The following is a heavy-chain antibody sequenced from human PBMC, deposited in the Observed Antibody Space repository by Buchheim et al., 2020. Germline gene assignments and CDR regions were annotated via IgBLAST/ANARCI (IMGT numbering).Heavy chain of an antibody. D-gene: IGHD1-26*01. Sequence: QVQLVESGGGVVQPGRSLRLFCAASGFTFSSYGMHWVRQAPGKGLEWVAVIWYDGSNKYYADSVKGRFTISRDNSKNTLYLQMNSRRAEETAVYYCARGRIGSLGQAAYWGQGTL. CDR2: IWYDGSNK. V-gene: IGHV3-33*01. CDR1: GFTFSSYG. CDR3: ARGRIGSLGQAAY. J-gene: IGHJ4*02.